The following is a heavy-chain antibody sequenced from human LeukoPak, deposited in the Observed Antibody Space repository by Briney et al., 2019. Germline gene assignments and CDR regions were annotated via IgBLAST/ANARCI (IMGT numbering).Heavy chain of an antibody. V-gene: IGHV3-66*01. D-gene: IGHD7-27*01. J-gene: IGHJ3*02. CDR1: GFSVNNNY. CDR3: ARDKTGDEVGDAFDI. Sequence: PGGSLRLSCTASGFSVNNNYISWVRQAPGRGLEWVSVIYSGDTTFYADSVKDRFTISRDNSKNTLYLQMNSLRAEDTAVYYCARDKTGDEVGDAFDIWGQGTMVTVSS. CDR2: IYSGDTT.